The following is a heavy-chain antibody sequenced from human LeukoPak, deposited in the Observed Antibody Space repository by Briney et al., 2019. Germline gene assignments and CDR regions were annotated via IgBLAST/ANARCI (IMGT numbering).Heavy chain of an antibody. CDR3: ARGATGYCSSPRCSGQNPDY. V-gene: IGHV1-2*02. Sequence: ASVKGSCKASGYTFADYFIHWVRQAPGQGLEWRGWINPNSGGTNYAQRFQGRVTMTRDTSISTVYMEVNRLRSDDTAVYYCARGATGYCSSPRCSGQNPDYWGQGTLVTVSS. CDR2: INPNSGGT. D-gene: IGHD2-2*01. J-gene: IGHJ4*02. CDR1: GYTFADYF.